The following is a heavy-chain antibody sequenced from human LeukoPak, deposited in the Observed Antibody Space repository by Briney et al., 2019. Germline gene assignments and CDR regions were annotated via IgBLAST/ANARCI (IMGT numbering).Heavy chain of an antibody. Sequence: SETLSLTCTVSGGSISSYYWSWIRQPAGKGLEWIGRIYTSGSTYYNPSLKSRVTISVDTSKNQFSLKLSSVTAADTAVYYCARDLAYCGGDCYGSWFDPWGQGTLVTVSS. V-gene: IGHV4-4*07. D-gene: IGHD2-21*02. CDR3: ARDLAYCGGDCYGSWFDP. CDR2: IYTSGST. J-gene: IGHJ5*02. CDR1: GGSISSYY.